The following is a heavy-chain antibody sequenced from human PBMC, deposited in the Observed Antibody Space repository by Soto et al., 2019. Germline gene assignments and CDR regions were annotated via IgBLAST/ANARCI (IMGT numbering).Heavy chain of an antibody. CDR1: GFSFSTYN. J-gene: IGHJ4*02. V-gene: IGHV3-21*01. D-gene: IGHD2-2*01. CDR3: ARDVNCASLSCPYYFDY. CDR2: LSSSSSYI. Sequence: GGSLRLSCVASGFSFSTYNMSWVRQAPGKGLEWVSSLSSSSSYIYYADSVKGRFTISRDNAKKSLYLQMNSLRDEDTAIYYCARDVNCASLSCPYYFDYWGQGALVTVPS.